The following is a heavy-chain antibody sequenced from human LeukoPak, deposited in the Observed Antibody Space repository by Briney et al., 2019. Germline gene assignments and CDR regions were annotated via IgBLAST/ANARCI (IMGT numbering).Heavy chain of an antibody. CDR1: GFTFSSYG. V-gene: IGHV3-30*02. CDR3: AKEIYIHETYYHDSSGSALDY. J-gene: IGHJ4*02. CDR2: IRYDGSNK. Sequence: GGSLRLSCAASGFTFSSYGMHWVRQAPGKGLEWVAFIRYDGSNKYYADSVKGRFTISRDNSRNTLYLQMNSLRAEDTAVYYCAKEIYIHETYYHDSSGSALDYWGQGTLVTVSS. D-gene: IGHD3-22*01.